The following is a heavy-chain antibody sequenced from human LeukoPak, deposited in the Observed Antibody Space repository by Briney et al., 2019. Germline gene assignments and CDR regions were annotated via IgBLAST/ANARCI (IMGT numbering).Heavy chain of an antibody. V-gene: IGHV3-21*01. Sequence: AGGSLRLSCAVSGFTFSSYSMNWVRQAPGKGLEWVSSISSSSSYIYYADSVKGRFTISRDNAKNSLYLQMNSLRAEDTAVYYCARETVAVAGSGYYYYMDVWGKGTTVTVSS. J-gene: IGHJ6*03. CDR2: ISSSSSYI. CDR1: GFTFSSYS. D-gene: IGHD6-19*01. CDR3: ARETVAVAGSGYYYYMDV.